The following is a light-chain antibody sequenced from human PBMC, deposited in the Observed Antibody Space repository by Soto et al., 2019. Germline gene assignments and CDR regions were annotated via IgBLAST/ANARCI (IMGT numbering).Light chain of an antibody. CDR2: KAS. CDR1: QSISSW. Sequence: DIQMTQSPSTLSASVGDRVTITCRASQSISSWLAWYQQKPGKAPKLLIYKASSLESGVPSRFSGSGSRKEFTLTISSLQPDDFATYYCQQYNSYLLTFGGGTKVEIK. V-gene: IGKV1-5*03. J-gene: IGKJ4*01. CDR3: QQYNSYLLT.